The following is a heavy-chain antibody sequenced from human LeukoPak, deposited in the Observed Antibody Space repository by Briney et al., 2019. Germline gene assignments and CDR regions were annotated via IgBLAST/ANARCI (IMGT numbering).Heavy chain of an antibody. CDR3: ATARVYWASGYRFDY. CDR2: IYYSGST. J-gene: IGHJ4*02. V-gene: IGHV4-39*07. Sequence: PSETLSLTCTVSGGSISSSSYYWGWIRQPPGKGLEWIGSIYYSGSTYYNPSLKSRVTISVDTSKNQFSLKLSSVTAADTAVYYCATARVYWASGYRFDYGCQGTLVSVAS. D-gene: IGHD3-10*01. CDR1: GGSISSSSYY.